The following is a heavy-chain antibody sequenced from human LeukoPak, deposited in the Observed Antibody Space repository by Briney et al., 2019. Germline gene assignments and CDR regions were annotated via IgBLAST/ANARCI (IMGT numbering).Heavy chain of an antibody. CDR1: GYTFTGYY. Sequence: ASVKVSCKASGYTFTGYYMHWVRQAPGQGLEWMGWINPNSGGTNYAQKFQGRVTMTRDTSISTAYMELSRLRSDDTAVYYCARGYSGYDRPAWRYYYMDVWGKGTTVTISS. V-gene: IGHV1-2*02. CDR2: INPNSGGT. D-gene: IGHD5-12*01. CDR3: ARGYSGYDRPAWRYYYMDV. J-gene: IGHJ6*03.